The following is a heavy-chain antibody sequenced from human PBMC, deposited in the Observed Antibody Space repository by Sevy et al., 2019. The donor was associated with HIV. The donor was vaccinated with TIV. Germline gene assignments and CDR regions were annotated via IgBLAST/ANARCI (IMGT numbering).Heavy chain of an antibody. J-gene: IGHJ6*02. CDR1: GFTFSSYA. V-gene: IGHV3-30*04. Sequence: GGSLRLSCAASGFTFSSYAMHWVRQAPGKGLEWVAVISYDGSNKYYADSVKGRFTISRDNSKNTLYLQLNSLRAEDTAVYYCARDKFGRYSYGHNNYYSYYGMDVWGQGTTVTVSS. CDR2: ISYDGSNK. CDR3: ARDKFGRYSYGHNNYYSYYGMDV. D-gene: IGHD5-18*01.